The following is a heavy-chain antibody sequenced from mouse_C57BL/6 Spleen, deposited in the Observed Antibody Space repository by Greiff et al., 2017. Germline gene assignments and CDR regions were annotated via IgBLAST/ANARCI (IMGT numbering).Heavy chain of an antibody. CDR3: ATTVGPYGLDY. CDR1: GYAFTNYY. CDR2: INPGGGGT. D-gene: IGHD1-1*01. V-gene: IGHV1-54*01. Sequence: LEESGAELVRPGTSVTVSCTASGYAFTNYYIEWVKQRPGQGLEWIGVINPGGGGTNYNEKFKGKATLTADKSSSTAYMQLISLTSADSAVXFCATTVGPYGLDYWGQGTTLTVSS. J-gene: IGHJ2*01.